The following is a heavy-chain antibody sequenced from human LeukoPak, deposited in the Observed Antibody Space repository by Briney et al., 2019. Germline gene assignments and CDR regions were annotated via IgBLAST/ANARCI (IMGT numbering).Heavy chain of an antibody. J-gene: IGHJ3*02. V-gene: IGHV2-70*04. D-gene: IGHD2-15*01. CDR3: ARSGPDALYCSGGSYYSIAFDI. Sequence: SGPALVKPTQPLTLTCTFSGFSLSTSGMRVRWIRQPPGKALEWLARIDWDDDKFYSTSLKTRLTISKDTSKNQVVLTMTNMDPVDTATYYCARSGPDALYCSGGSYYSIAFDIWGQGTMVTVSS. CDR2: IDWDDDK. CDR1: GFSLSTSGMR.